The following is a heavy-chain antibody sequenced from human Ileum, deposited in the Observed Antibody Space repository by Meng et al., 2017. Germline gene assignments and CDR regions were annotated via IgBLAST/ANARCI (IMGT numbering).Heavy chain of an antibody. J-gene: IGHJ4*02. CDR1: GGSFSANY. Sequence: QVQLQQGGAGRVKPAETLSLTCVVSGGSFSANYWTWIRQPPGKGLEWIGEINHNGNTNYKPSLKSRVTISVDTSKKQFSLRLTSVTAADTAVYYCASARYDNWGQGTLVTVSS. CDR3: ASARYDN. CDR2: INHNGNT. V-gene: IGHV4-34*01.